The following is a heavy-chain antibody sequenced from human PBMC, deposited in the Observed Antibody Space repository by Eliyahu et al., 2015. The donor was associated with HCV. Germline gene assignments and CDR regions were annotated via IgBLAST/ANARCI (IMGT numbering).Heavy chain of an antibody. J-gene: IGHJ4*02. CDR2: FSYGGST. V-gene: IGHV4-39*01. Sequence: QLQLLESGPRLLKPSETLSLTCAVSSGPIRXSSXYWGWVRQSPGKGLAWFGGFSYGGSTYYNASLEGRVTISVDTSKNQFSLQLTSLTAADTAIYYCARQGYSSYDMIFWRSFDQWGQGILVTVSS. D-gene: IGHD3-9*01. CDR1: SGPIRXSSXY. CDR3: ARQGYSSYDMIFWRSFDQ.